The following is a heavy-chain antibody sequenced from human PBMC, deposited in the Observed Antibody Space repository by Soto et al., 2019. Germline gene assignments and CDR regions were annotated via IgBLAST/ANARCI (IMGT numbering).Heavy chain of an antibody. CDR1: GYSFTSYW. Sequence: PGESLKISCKGSGYSFTSYWIGWVRQMPGKGLEWMGIIYPGDSDTRYSPSFQGQVTISADKSISTAYLQWSSLKASDTAMYYCARLGQGAMATITRYYYYCMDVWGQGTTVTVSS. D-gene: IGHD5-12*01. J-gene: IGHJ6*02. V-gene: IGHV5-51*01. CDR3: ARLGQGAMATITRYYYYCMDV. CDR2: IYPGDSDT.